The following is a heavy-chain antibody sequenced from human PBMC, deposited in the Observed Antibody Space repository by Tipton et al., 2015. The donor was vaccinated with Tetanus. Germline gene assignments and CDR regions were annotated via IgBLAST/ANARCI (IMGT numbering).Heavy chain of an antibody. CDR1: GFTFSNYG. J-gene: IGHJ5*02. V-gene: IGHV3-30*18. D-gene: IGHD1-1*01. CDR3: AKYGWNGVT. Sequence: RSLRLSCAASGFTFSNYGMHWVRQAPGKGLEWVAVISNDGSRKYYADSLKGRFTISRDNSKNTLYLQMNSLRAEDTAVYYCAKYGWNGVTWGQGTLVPVSS. CDR2: ISNDGSRK.